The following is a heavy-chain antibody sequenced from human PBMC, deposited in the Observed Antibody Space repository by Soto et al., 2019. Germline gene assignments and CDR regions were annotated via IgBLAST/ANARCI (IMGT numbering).Heavy chain of an antibody. Sequence: QVQLVESGGGVVQPGRSLRLSCAASGFTFSSYAMHWVRQAPGKGLEWAAVISYDGSNKYYADSVKGRFTISRDNSKNTLYLQMNSLRAEDTAVYYCATDYSSSSYWGQGTLVTVSS. V-gene: IGHV3-30-3*01. CDR2: ISYDGSNK. CDR1: GFTFSSYA. CDR3: ATDYSSSSY. D-gene: IGHD6-6*01. J-gene: IGHJ4*02.